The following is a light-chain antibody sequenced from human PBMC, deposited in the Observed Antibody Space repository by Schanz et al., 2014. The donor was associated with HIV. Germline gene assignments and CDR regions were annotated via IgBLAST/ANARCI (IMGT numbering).Light chain of an antibody. CDR2: DVS. Sequence: QSALTQPASVSGSPGQSITISCTGTSSDPGGYNYLSWYQHHPGKAPKLLIYDVSNRPSGVSNRFSGSKSGNTASLTISRLQAEDESDYYCSSFTSSSTLVFGGGTKLTVL. J-gene: IGLJ3*02. CDR3: SSFTSSSTLV. CDR1: SSDPGGYNY. V-gene: IGLV2-14*03.